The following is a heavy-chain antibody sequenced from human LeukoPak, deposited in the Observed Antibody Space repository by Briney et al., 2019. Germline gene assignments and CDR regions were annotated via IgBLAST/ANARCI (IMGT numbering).Heavy chain of an antibody. D-gene: IGHD2-2*01. CDR3: AKALFLECSSTSCSLDV. V-gene: IGHV3-23*01. CDR2: ISGSGGGT. J-gene: IGHJ6*04. Sequence: PGGSLRLSCAASGFTFSSYAMSWVRQAPGKGLEWVSAISGSGGGTYYADSVKGRFTISRDNSKNTLYLQMNSLRAEDTAVYYCAKALFLECSSTSCSLDVWGKGTTVTVSS. CDR1: GFTFSSYA.